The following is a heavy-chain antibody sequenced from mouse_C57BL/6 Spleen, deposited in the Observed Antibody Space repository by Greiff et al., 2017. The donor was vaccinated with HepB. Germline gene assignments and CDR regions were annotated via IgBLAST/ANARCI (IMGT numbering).Heavy chain of an antibody. J-gene: IGHJ3*01. CDR2: IRSKSNNYAT. Sequence: EVQLVESGGGLVQPKGSLKLSCAASGFSFNTYAMNWVRQAPGKGLEWVARIRSKSNNYATYYADSVKDRFTISRDDSESMLYLQMNNLKTEDTAMYYCVRGGYGNYPAWFAYWGQGTLVTVSA. CDR1: GFSFNTYA. V-gene: IGHV10-1*01. D-gene: IGHD2-1*01. CDR3: VRGGYGNYPAWFAY.